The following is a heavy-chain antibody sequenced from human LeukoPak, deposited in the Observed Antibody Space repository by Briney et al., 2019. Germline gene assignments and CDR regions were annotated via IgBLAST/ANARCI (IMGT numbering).Heavy chain of an antibody. Sequence: GGSLRLSCAASGFIFTTYWMTWVRQAPGKGLEWVANIKQDGSETYYVDSVKGRFTIFRDNAKNSLYLQMNSLRAEDTAVYYCARGTSVYDILTGLDYWGQGTLVTVSS. CDR3: ARGTSVYDILTGLDY. D-gene: IGHD3-9*01. J-gene: IGHJ4*02. CDR2: IKQDGSET. V-gene: IGHV3-7*01. CDR1: GFIFTTYW.